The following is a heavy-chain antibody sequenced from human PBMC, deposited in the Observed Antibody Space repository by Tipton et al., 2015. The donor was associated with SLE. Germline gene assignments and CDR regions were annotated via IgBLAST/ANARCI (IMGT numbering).Heavy chain of an antibody. CDR3: ARGSVVADDY. Sequence: TLSLTCTVSGASIRSGSYYWSWIRQSAGKGLEWIGHVHSSGSTNYNPSLKSRVSISIDTSKNQLSLKLTSVTAADTAVYYCARGSVVADDYWGQGTLVTVSS. D-gene: IGHD2-15*01. J-gene: IGHJ4*01. CDR2: VHSSGST. V-gene: IGHV4-61*09. CDR1: GASIRSGSYY.